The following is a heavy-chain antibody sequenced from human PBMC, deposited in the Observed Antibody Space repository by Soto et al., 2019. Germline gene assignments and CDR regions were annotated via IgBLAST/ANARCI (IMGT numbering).Heavy chain of an antibody. J-gene: IGHJ6*02. CDR3: AREDDSKDYFYGMDA. D-gene: IGHD3-16*01. V-gene: IGHV6-1*01. CDR1: GDSVSSNTAA. Sequence: PSQTLSLTCAISGDSVSSNTAAWNWIRQSPSRGLEWLGRTYYRSKWFNNYAASLKSRITINPDTSKNQFSLQLNSVTPEDTGVYYCAREDDSKDYFYGMDAWGQGTTVTVS. CDR2: TYYRSKWFN.